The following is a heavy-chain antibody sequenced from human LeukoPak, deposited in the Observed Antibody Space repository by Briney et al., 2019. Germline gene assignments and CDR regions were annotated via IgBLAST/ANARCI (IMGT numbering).Heavy chain of an antibody. J-gene: IGHJ4*02. CDR3: ATLAAVRGYSSSWYEYYFDY. CDR1: GYTLTELS. D-gene: IGHD6-13*01. CDR2: FDPEDGET. Sequence: ASVKVSCKVSGYTLTELSMHWVRQAPGKGLEWMGGFDPEDGETIYAQKFQGRVTMTEDTSTDTAYMELSSLRSGDTAVYYCATLAAVRGYSSSWYEYYFDYWGQGTLVTVSS. V-gene: IGHV1-24*01.